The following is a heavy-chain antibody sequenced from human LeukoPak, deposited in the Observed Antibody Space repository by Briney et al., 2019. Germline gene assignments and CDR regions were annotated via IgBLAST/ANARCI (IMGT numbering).Heavy chain of an antibody. CDR2: IKQDGSEK. CDR1: GFTFSSYW. CDR3: ASQRVLLWFGESPFDP. Sequence: GGSLRLSCAASGFTFSSYWMSWVRQAPGKGLEWVANIKQDGSEKYYVDSVKGRFTISRDNAKNSLYLQMNSLRAEDTAVYYCASQRVLLWFGESPFDPWGQGTLVTVSS. D-gene: IGHD3-10*01. J-gene: IGHJ5*02. V-gene: IGHV3-7*01.